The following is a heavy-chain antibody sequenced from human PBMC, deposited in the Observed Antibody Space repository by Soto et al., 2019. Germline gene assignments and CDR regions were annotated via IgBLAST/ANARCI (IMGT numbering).Heavy chain of an antibody. CDR1: GYTFTSYG. J-gene: IGHJ4*02. CDR2: ISAYNGNT. D-gene: IGHD3-22*01. CDR3: ARAPSGYYPFDY. Sequence: ASVKVSCKTSGYTFTSYGLTWVRQAPGQGLEWMGWISAYNGNTNYVQNLQGRITMTTDTSTSTAYMELRSLRSDDTAVYYCARAPSGYYPFDYWGQGTHVTVSS. V-gene: IGHV1-18*01.